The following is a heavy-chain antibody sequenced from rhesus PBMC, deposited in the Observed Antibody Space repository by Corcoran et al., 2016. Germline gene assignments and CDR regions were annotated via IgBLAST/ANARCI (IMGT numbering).Heavy chain of an antibody. CDR1: GYSISSGYY. CDR2: IGGSSGST. D-gene: IGHD6-31*01. Sequence: QVQLQESGPGLVKRSATLALTCAVSGYSISSGYYWGGIRPPPGKGLEWIWYIGGSSGSTYYNPSLKSRVTISKDTSKNQFSLMLSSVTAADTAMYYCTRHVYSSGWYYFDFWGQGVLVTVSS. V-gene: IGHV4-99*01. CDR3: TRHVYSSGWYYFDF. J-gene: IGHJ4*01.